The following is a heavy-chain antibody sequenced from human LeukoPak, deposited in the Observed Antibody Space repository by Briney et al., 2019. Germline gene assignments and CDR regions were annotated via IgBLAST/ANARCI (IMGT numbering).Heavy chain of an antibody. CDR1: GGSISSYY. CDR3: ARDPYYYDSSGCYGVDY. Sequence: PSETLSLTCTVSGGSISSYYWGWIRQPPGKGLEWIGSIYHSGSTYYNPSLKSRVTISVDTSKNQFSLKLSSVTAADTAVYYCARDPYYYDSSGCYGVDYWGQGTLVTVSS. D-gene: IGHD3-22*01. J-gene: IGHJ4*02. V-gene: IGHV4-38-2*02. CDR2: IYHSGST.